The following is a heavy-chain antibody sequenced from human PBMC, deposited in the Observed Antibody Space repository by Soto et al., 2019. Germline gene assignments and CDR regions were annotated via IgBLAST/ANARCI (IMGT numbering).Heavy chain of an antibody. D-gene: IGHD2-8*01. J-gene: IGHJ3*01. CDR3: ARREMVTRDSFDL. V-gene: IGHV3-21*02. CDR1: GFTFIAYT. CDR2: ISPISDSV. Sequence: VQLVESGGGLVKPGGSLRLSCEGSGFTFIAYTMNWVRQSPGKGLEWVSSISPISDSVFHSESVKGRFTISRDNAKDSVYLHMNSLSVEDTALYFCARREMVTRDSFDLWGRGTMVTVSS.